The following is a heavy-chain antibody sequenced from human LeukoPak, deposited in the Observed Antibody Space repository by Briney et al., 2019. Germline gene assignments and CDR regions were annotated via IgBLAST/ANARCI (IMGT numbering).Heavy chain of an antibody. CDR1: GFTFSSYW. J-gene: IGHJ4*02. CDR2: INSDGSST. Sequence: HGGSLGLSCAASGFTFSSYWMHWVRQAPGKGLVWVSRINSDGSSTSYADSVKGRFTISRDNAKNTLYLQMNSLRAEDTAVYYCARGRPPYYYDSSGYTFDYWGQGTLVTVSS. CDR3: ARGRPPYYYDSSGYTFDY. D-gene: IGHD3-22*01. V-gene: IGHV3-74*01.